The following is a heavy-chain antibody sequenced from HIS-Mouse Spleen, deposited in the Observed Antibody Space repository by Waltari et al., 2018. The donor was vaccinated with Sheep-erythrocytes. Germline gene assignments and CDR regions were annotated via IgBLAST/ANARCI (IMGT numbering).Heavy chain of an antibody. CDR3: ARDTGTDAFDI. D-gene: IGHD1-1*01. J-gene: IGHJ3*02. CDR1: GFTFSSYS. Sequence: EVQLVESGGGLVKPGGSLRLSCAASGFTFSSYSMNLVRQAPGKGLEWVSSISSSSSYKYKADYVKGRFTISRDNPKNSLYLQMNSLRAEDTAVYYCARDTGTDAFDIWGQGTMVTVSS. CDR2: ISSSSSYK. V-gene: IGHV3-21*01.